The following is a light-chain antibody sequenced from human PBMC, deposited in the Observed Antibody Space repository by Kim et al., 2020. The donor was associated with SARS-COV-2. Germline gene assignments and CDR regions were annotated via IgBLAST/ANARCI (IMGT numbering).Light chain of an antibody. CDR2: DAS. Sequence: ASVGERVTITCRASQGISNYLAWYQQKPGKGPKVLIYDASNLESGVPSRFSGSGSGTDFTLSISSLQPEDFATYYCQQVNSYPPTSGQGTRLEIK. J-gene: IGKJ5*01. CDR3: QQVNSYPPT. V-gene: IGKV1-13*02. CDR1: QGISNY.